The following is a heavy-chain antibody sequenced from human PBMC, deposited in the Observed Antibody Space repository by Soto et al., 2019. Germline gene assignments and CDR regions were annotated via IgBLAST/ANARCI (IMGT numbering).Heavy chain of an antibody. J-gene: IGHJ5*02. Sequence: GESLKISCKCSGYIFTSYWISWVRQMPGKGLEWMGRIDPSDSYTNYSPSLQGHVTISADKSISTAYLQWSSLKASDTAMYYCARHHELAVAGTNNWFDPWGQGTLVTVSS. CDR2: IDPSDSYT. CDR1: GYIFTSYW. CDR3: ARHHELAVAGTNNWFDP. V-gene: IGHV5-10-1*01. D-gene: IGHD6-19*01.